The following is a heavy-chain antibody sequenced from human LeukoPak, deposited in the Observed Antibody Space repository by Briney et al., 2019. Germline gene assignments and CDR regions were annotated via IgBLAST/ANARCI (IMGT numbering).Heavy chain of an antibody. Sequence: SETLSLTCIVSGGSIGTYYWSWIRQSPGKGLEWIGYIYVTGSTRYNPYLQSRVTISVDTSRNQFFLKMSSVTAADTAVYYCARHVGGGIEDMDVWGTGTKVTVSS. CDR2: IYVTGST. CDR1: GGSIGTYY. CDR3: ARHVGGGIEDMDV. D-gene: IGHD3-16*02. J-gene: IGHJ6*03. V-gene: IGHV4-59*08.